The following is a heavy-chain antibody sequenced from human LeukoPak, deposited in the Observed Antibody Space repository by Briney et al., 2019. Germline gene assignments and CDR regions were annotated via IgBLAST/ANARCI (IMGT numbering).Heavy chain of an antibody. J-gene: IGHJ4*02. CDR1: GYTFTSYG. CDR2: ISAYNGNT. V-gene: IGHV1-18*01. D-gene: IGHD2-8*01. Sequence: ASVKVSCKASGYTFTSYGISWVRQAPGQGLEWMGWISAYNGNTNYAQKLQGRVTMTTDTSTSTAYMELRSLRSDDTAVYYCARDLGYCTNGVCYIPDYWGQGTLVTVSS. CDR3: ARDLGYCTNGVCYIPDY.